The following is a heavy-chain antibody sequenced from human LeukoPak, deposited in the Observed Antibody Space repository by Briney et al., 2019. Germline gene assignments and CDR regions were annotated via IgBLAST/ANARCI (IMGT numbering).Heavy chain of an antibody. J-gene: IGHJ6*03. CDR3: ARLPRYYYIDV. CDR1: GDSISSYY. Sequence: PSETLSLTCSVSGDSISSYYWSWIRQPPGKGLEWIGCIYYSGSTDYNPSLKSRVTMSVDTSKSHFSLHLSSVTAADTAVYYCARLPRYYYIDVWGKGTTVTVSS. V-gene: IGHV4-59*01. CDR2: IYYSGST.